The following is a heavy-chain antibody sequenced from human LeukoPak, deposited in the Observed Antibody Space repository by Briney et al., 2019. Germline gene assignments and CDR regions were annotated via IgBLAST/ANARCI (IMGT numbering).Heavy chain of an antibody. CDR3: AKDDFDY. V-gene: IGHV3-9*01. CDR1: GFTFDDYA. CDR2: ISWNSGSI. Sequence: PGGSLRLSCAASGFTFDDYAMHWVRQAPGKGLEWVSGISWNSGSIGYADSVKDRFTISRDNAKNSLYLQMNSLRAEDTALYYCAKDDFDYWGQGTLVTVSS. J-gene: IGHJ4*02.